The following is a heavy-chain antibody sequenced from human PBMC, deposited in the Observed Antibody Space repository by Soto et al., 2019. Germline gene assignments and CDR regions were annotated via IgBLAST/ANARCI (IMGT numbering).Heavy chain of an antibody. Sequence: KSSETLSLTCTVSGDSVSSSYTYWIRQPPGKGLEWMGYIYYSGNSNYNPSLKSRVTMSVDTTKNQVSLKLSSVTAADTAIYYCARAPYASGPTYVASWGQGARVTVAS. V-gene: IGHV4-59*02. CDR3: ARAPYASGPTYVAS. CDR2: IYYSGNS. CDR1: GDSVSSSY. J-gene: IGHJ4*02. D-gene: IGHD3-10*01.